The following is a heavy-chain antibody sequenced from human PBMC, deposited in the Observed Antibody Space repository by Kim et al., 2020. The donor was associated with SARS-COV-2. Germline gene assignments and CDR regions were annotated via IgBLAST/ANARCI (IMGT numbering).Heavy chain of an antibody. J-gene: IGHJ3*02. CDR2: IKADGSGK. CDR3: ARDRSPSGSGTYFDAFD. V-gene: IGHV3-7*03. CDR1: GFTFSGYW. D-gene: IGHD1-1*01. Sequence: GGSLRLSCAASGFTFSGYWMTWVRQAPGKGLQWVANIKADGSGKSYVDSVKGRFTISRDNARSSLYLQMSSLRAEDTAVYYCARDRSPSGSGTYFDAFD.